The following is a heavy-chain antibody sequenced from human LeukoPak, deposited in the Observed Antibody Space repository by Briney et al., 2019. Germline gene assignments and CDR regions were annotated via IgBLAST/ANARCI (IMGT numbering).Heavy chain of an antibody. CDR3: ARDSADSSGYYVVY. CDR1: GYTFTTYG. Sequence: GASVKVSCKASGYTFTTYGISWVRPAPGQGLEWMGWISAYNGNTNYAQKLQGRVTMTTDTSTSTAYMELRSLRSDDTAVYYCARDSADSSGYYVVYWGQGTLVTVSS. D-gene: IGHD3-22*01. J-gene: IGHJ4*02. V-gene: IGHV1-18*01. CDR2: ISAYNGNT.